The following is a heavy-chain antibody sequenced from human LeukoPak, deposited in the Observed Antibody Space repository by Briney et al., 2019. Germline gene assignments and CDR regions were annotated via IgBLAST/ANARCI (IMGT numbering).Heavy chain of an antibody. CDR2: ISGSTYGT. CDR1: GYMLARYG. J-gene: IGHJ4*02. CDR3: VRSGRGTYFYFDW. D-gene: IGHD5-12*01. Sequence: ASMKVSCAASGYMLARYGMSWVRQAPGQGPEWVGWISGSTYGTRYAQKFQGRVSMTQDTSANIVYMELKSLTSDDTAVYYCVRSGRGTYFYFDWWGQGTRVTASS. V-gene: IGHV1-18*01.